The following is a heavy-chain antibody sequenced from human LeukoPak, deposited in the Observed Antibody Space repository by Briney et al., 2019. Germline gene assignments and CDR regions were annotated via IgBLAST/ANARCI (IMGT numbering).Heavy chain of an antibody. V-gene: IGHV1-69*05. CDR2: IVPIFGRT. D-gene: IGHD2-2*01. CDR3: ARGWGIPAPISWFDP. Sequence: SVKVSCKASGGPFSSNIIGWVRQAPGQGLEWMGGIVPIFGRTKYAQKFQGRVTITTDESSSTAYMELSSLRSDDTAIYYCARGWGIPAPISWFDPWGQGTLVTVSS. J-gene: IGHJ5*02. CDR1: GGPFSSNI.